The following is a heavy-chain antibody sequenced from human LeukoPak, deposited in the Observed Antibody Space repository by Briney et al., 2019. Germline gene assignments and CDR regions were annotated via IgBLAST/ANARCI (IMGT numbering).Heavy chain of an antibody. D-gene: IGHD3-3*01. J-gene: IGHJ4*02. CDR3: AKKSLWSGPFDY. CDR2: IKQDGGER. CDR1: GFTFDNYW. V-gene: IGHV3-7*03. Sequence: PGGSLRLSCTASGFTFDNYWMTWVRQPPGKGLEWVANIKQDGGERYYVDSVRGRFTLSRDNSKNILYLQMNSLRAEDTAVYFCAKKSLWSGPFDYWGQGTLVTVFS.